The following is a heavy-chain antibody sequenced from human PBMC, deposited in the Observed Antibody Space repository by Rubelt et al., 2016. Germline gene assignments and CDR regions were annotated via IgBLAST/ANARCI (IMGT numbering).Heavy chain of an antibody. Sequence: QVQLQQWGAGLLKPSETLSLTCAVYGGSFSGYYWSWIRQPPGKGLEWIGYIYYSGSTNYNPSLKSRVTISVDTSKNQFSLKLSSVTAADTAVYYCAREGSGYDPFVDYWGQGTLVTVSS. V-gene: IGHV4-34*11. CDR1: GGSFSGYY. D-gene: IGHD5-12*01. CDR2: IYYSGST. CDR3: AREGSGYDPFVDY. J-gene: IGHJ4*02.